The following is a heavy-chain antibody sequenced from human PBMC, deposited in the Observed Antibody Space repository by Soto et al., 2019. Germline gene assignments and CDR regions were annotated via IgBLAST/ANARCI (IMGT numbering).Heavy chain of an antibody. CDR2: INHSGST. CDR1: GGSFSGYY. Sequence: SETLSLTCAVYGGSFSGYYWSWIRQPPGKGLEWIGEINHSGSTNYNPSLKSRVTISVDTSKNQFSLKLSSVTAADTAVYYCARGRVRAARRGLFDYWGQGTLVTVSS. CDR3: ARGRVRAARRGLFDY. V-gene: IGHV4-34*01. D-gene: IGHD3-10*01. J-gene: IGHJ4*02.